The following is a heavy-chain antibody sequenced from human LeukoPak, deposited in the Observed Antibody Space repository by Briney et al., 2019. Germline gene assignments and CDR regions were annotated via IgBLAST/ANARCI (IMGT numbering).Heavy chain of an antibody. Sequence: SETLSLTCTVSGGSISSSSYYWGWIRQPPGKGLEWIGSIYYSGSTYYNPSLKSRVTISVDTSKNQFSLKLSSVTAADTAVYYCARDSGSNFDYWGQGTLVTVSS. D-gene: IGHD2-15*01. CDR2: IYYSGST. CDR3: ARDSGSNFDY. V-gene: IGHV4-39*02. CDR1: GGSISSSSYY. J-gene: IGHJ4*02.